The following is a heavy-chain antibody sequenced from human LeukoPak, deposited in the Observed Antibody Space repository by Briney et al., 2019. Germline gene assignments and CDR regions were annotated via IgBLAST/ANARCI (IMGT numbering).Heavy chain of an antibody. CDR1: GFTFISYA. Sequence: PGGSLRLSCAASGFTFISYAMSWVRQAPGKGLEWVSGISGSGGSTYYADSVKGRFTISRDNSKNTLYLQMNSLRAEDTAVYYCARGILTGPPFDYWGQGTLVTVSS. CDR3: ARGILTGPPFDY. D-gene: IGHD3-9*01. V-gene: IGHV3-23*01. CDR2: ISGSGGST. J-gene: IGHJ4*02.